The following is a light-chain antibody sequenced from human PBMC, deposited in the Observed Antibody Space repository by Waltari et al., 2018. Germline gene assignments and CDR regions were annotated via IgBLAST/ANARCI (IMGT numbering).Light chain of an antibody. CDR2: GAS. CDR1: QSVSTN. CDR3: QLYNNWPLT. J-gene: IGKJ4*01. V-gene: IGKV3D-15*01. Sequence: EIVMMQSPATLSVSPGERATLSCRASQSVSTNLAWYQHKPGQAPRLVIYGASTRATGIPARFSGSGSGTEFTLTISSLQSEDCALYYCQLYNNWPLTFGGGTKVVI.